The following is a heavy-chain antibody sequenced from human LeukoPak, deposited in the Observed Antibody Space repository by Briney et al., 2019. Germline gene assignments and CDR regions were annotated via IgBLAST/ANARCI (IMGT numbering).Heavy chain of an antibody. CDR1: GGSISSSSYY. J-gene: IGHJ4*02. D-gene: IGHD3-22*01. CDR2: IYYSGST. Sequence: PSETLSLTCTVSGGSISSSSYYWGWIRQPPGKGLEWIGSIYYSGSTYYNPSLKSRVTISVDTSKNQFSLKLSSVTAADTAVYYCAREPNNDSSGYCDYWGQGTLVTVSS. CDR3: AREPNNDSSGYCDY. V-gene: IGHV4-39*07.